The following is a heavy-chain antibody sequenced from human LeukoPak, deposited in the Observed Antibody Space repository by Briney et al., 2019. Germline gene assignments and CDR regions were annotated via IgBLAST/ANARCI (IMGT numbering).Heavy chain of an antibody. V-gene: IGHV3-23*01. J-gene: IGHJ4*02. CDR3: AKVAGSYYPFDY. CDR1: GFTFRTYA. CDR2: ISGSGSDT. D-gene: IGHD1-26*01. Sequence: PGGSLRLSCAASGFTFRTYAMTWVRQAPGKGLEWVSAISGSGSDTYYADSVTGRFTVPRDNSKNAVYLQMNSLRAEDTAVYYCAKVAGSYYPFDYWGQGTLVTVSS.